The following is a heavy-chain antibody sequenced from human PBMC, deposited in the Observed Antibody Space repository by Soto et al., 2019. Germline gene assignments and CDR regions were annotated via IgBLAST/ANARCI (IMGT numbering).Heavy chain of an antibody. D-gene: IGHD2-21*01. Sequence: EVQLVQSGAEVKKPGESLKISCRGFGYTFNTYWIGWVRQMPGKGLEWMGVMCPGNSDIRYSPAFQGQVSISADTSISTAYLQWSSLKTSDSGMYYCARQGRTSASSDFWGQGTLVTVSS. J-gene: IGHJ4*02. CDR2: MCPGNSDI. CDR3: ARQGRTSASSDF. CDR1: GYTFNTYW. V-gene: IGHV5-51*01.